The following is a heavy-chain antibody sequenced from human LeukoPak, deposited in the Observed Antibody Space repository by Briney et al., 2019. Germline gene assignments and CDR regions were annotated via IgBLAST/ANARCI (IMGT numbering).Heavy chain of an antibody. J-gene: IGHJ4*02. CDR1: GGSISSSSYY. CDR2: IYYSGST. CDR3: ARLDGDSFDY. D-gene: IGHD4-17*01. V-gene: IGHV4-39*01. Sequence: SETLSLTCTVSGGSISSSSYYWGWIRQPPGKGLEWIGSIYYSGSTYYNPSLKSRVTISVDTSKNQFSLKLSSVTAADTAVYYCARLDGDSFDYWGQGTLVTVSS.